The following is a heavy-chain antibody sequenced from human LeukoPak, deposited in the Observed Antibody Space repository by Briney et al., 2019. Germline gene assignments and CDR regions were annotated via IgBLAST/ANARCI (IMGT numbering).Heavy chain of an antibody. Sequence: SETLSLTCAVYGGSFSGYYWSWIRQPPGKGLEWIGEINHSGSTNYNPSLKSRVTISVDTSKNQFSLKLSSVTAADTAVYFCARGYPPPDYWGQGTLVTVSS. CDR3: ARGYPPPDY. D-gene: IGHD2-2*02. CDR2: INHSGST. V-gene: IGHV4-34*01. CDR1: GGSFSGYY. J-gene: IGHJ4*02.